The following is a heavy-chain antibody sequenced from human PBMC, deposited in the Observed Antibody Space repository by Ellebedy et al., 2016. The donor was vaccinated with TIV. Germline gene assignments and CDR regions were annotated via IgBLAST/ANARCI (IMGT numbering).Heavy chain of an antibody. CDR1: GFTFSNYA. CDR2: ILDSGTVT. V-gene: IGHV3-23*01. CDR3: AQEGLERHTDFQH. Sequence: GESLKISCEASGFTFSNYAMHWVRQAPGKGLEWVSVILDSGTVTHYVDSVRGRFTISRDNSKNTLYLQMRSLTAEDTAIYYCAQEGLERHTDFQHWGQGTLVTVSS. D-gene: IGHD1-1*01. J-gene: IGHJ1*01.